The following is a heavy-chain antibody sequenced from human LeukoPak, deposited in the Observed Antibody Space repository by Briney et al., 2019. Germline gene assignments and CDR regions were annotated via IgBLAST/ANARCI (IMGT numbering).Heavy chain of an antibody. J-gene: IGHJ5*02. Sequence: ASVKVSCKTSGYTFTAYYKHWVRQAPGQGLEWMGWINPNSGGTDYAQKFQGRVTMTRNTSISTAYMELSSLRSEDTAVYYCARANMGANWFDPWGQGTLVTVSS. D-gene: IGHD3-16*01. CDR3: ARANMGANWFDP. V-gene: IGHV1-2*02. CDR2: INPNSGGT. CDR1: GYTFTAYY.